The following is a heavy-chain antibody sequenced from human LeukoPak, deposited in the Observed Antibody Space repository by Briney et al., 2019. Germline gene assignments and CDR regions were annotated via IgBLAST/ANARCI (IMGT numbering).Heavy chain of an antibody. D-gene: IGHD4-17*01. V-gene: IGHV4-59*08. CDR1: GDSISTHS. CDR3: ARHSHSYDYGDPFDY. Sequence: SETLSLTCSVSGDSISTHSWSWIRQPPRKGLEWIGYIFYTGSTNYNSSLQRRVTISLDTSRSQVSLKLRSMTAADTAVYYCARHSHSYDYGDPFDYWGQGTLVTVSS. CDR2: IFYTGST. J-gene: IGHJ4*02.